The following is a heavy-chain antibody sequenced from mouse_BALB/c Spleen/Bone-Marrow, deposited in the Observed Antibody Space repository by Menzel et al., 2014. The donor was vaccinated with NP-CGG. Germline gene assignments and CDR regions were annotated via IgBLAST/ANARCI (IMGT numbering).Heavy chain of an antibody. D-gene: IGHD2-4*01. CDR2: INPYNGGT. Sequence: EVQRVESGPELVKPGASMKISCKASGYSFTGYTMNWVKQSHGKNLEWIGLINPYNGGTSYNQKFKGKATLTVDKSSSTAYMELHSLTSEDSAVYYCARKPPIYYDFALDYWGQGTTLTVSS. CDR3: ARKPPIYYDFALDY. CDR1: GYSFTGYT. V-gene: IGHV1-18*01. J-gene: IGHJ2*01.